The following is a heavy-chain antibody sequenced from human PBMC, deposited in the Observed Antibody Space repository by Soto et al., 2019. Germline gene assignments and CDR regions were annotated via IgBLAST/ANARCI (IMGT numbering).Heavy chain of an antibody. Sequence: QVQLVQSGAEVKIPGASVRVSCKSSGYPFTHYGITWIRQAPGQGLEWMGWISPFNGNTNYGQTVQGRVTLTTETSTSTVYMELRSLRSDDTAVYYCARDQSFDRTYYYGIDVWGQGTTVTVSS. V-gene: IGHV1-18*01. CDR3: ARDQSFDRTYYYGIDV. J-gene: IGHJ6*02. CDR1: GYPFTHYG. CDR2: ISPFNGNT.